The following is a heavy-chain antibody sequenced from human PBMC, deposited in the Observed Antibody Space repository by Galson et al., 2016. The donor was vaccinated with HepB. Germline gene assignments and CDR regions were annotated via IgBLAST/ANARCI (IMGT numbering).Heavy chain of an antibody. Sequence: SLRLSCAASGFTFSNYGMNWVRQAPGKGLEWISYISSSSGIIYYADSVMGRFTISRDNARNSLYLQLNSLRAEDTAVYYCAREGRLSGNYRISKFDCWGQGTLVTVSS. V-gene: IGHV3-48*01. J-gene: IGHJ4*02. D-gene: IGHD1-26*01. CDR2: ISSSSGII. CDR3: AREGRLSGNYRISKFDC. CDR1: GFTFSNYG.